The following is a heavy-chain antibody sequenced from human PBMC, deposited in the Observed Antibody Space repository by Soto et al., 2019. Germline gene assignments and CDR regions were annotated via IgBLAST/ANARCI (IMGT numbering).Heavy chain of an antibody. D-gene: IGHD6-19*01. CDR2: IYPGDSDT. V-gene: IGHV5-51*01. CDR1: GYSFTSYW. J-gene: IGHJ3*02. Sequence: GESLKSSCKGSGYSFTSYWIGWVRQMPGRGLEWMGIIYPGDSDTRYSPSFQGQVTISADKSISTAYLQWSSLKASDTAMYYCSRHSEGVLAVAVEEGAYDIRGHVTLVTVSS. CDR3: SRHSEGVLAVAVEEGAYDI.